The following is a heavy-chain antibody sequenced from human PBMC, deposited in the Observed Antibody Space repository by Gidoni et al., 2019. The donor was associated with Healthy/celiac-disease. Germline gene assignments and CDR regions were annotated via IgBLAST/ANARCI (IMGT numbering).Heavy chain of an antibody. CDR3: AGSIVGATKSLFDY. Sequence: EVQLVESGGGLIQPGGSLRLSCAASVFTVSSNYMSWVRQAPGKGLDWVSVIYSGGSTYYADSVKGRFTISRDNSKNTLYLQMNSLRAEDTAVYYCAGSIVGATKSLFDYWGQGTLVTVSS. CDR1: VFTVSSNY. V-gene: IGHV3-53*01. D-gene: IGHD1-26*01. CDR2: IYSGGST. J-gene: IGHJ4*02.